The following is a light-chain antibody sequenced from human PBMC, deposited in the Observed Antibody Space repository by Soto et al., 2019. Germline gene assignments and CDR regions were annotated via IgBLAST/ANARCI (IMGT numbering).Light chain of an antibody. CDR2: DAS. CDR3: QQSSNWPLT. CDR1: QSVSSY. V-gene: IGKV3-11*01. Sequence: EIVLTQSPATLSLSPGERATLSCRASQSVSSYLAWYQQKPGQAPRLLIYDASTRATGIPARFSGSGSGTDSTLTSSSLEPEDFAVYYCQQSSNWPLTFGGGTKVEIK. J-gene: IGKJ4*01.